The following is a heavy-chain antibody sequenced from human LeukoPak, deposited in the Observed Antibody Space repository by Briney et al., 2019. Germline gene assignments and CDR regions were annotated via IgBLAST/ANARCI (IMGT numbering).Heavy chain of an antibody. D-gene: IGHD2-2*01. Sequence: SSETLSLTCAVSGGSISSSNWWSWVRQPPGKGLEWIGEIYHSGSTNYNPSLESRVSISVDKSKNLFSLKLNSVTAADTAVYYCARNANPTDAFDIWSQGTMVTVFS. V-gene: IGHV4-4*02. CDR3: ARNANPTDAFDI. CDR2: IYHSGST. CDR1: GGSISSSNW. J-gene: IGHJ3*02.